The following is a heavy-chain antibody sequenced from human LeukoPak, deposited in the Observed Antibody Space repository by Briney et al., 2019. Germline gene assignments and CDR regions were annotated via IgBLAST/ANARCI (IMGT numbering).Heavy chain of an antibody. D-gene: IGHD1-26*01. Sequence: PGGSLRLSCTASGFAVSDNYMAWVRQAPGKGLEWVSVVYSGGNTYYADSVEGRFTISRDNSKNTLYLQMNSLRVEDTAVYYCAKRPAVSGSQYYFDYWGQGTLVTVSS. J-gene: IGHJ4*02. V-gene: IGHV3-53*01. CDR1: GFAVSDNY. CDR3: AKRPAVSGSQYYFDY. CDR2: VYSGGNT.